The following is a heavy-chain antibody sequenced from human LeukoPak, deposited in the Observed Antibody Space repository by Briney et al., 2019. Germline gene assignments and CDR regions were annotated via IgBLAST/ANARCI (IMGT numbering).Heavy chain of an antibody. Sequence: GGSLRLSCAASGLIVSNYFMTWVRQAPGKGLECVSVTYSGGATYYADSVKGRFTISRDNLKNTLYLQMNSLRAEDTAVYFCAREYGSGTFDWGQGTLVTVSS. CDR2: TYSGGAT. CDR3: AREYGSGTFD. V-gene: IGHV3-53*01. CDR1: GLIVSNYF. D-gene: IGHD2-15*01. J-gene: IGHJ4*02.